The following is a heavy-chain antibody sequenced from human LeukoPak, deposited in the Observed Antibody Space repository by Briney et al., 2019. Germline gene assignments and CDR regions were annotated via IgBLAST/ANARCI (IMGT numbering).Heavy chain of an antibody. CDR3: ARRTYVSGSYDFEY. D-gene: IGHD3-10*01. CDR1: GSSFTSYW. CDR2: IHPGYSDT. V-gene: IGHV5-51*01. J-gene: IGHJ4*02. Sequence: GESLQISCKGSGSSFTSYWIGWARQMTGKGMEWMGIIHPGYSDTRYSPSFQGQVTISVDKSINTANLQWSSLKASDTAMYYCARRTYVSGSYDFEYWGQGTLVTVSS.